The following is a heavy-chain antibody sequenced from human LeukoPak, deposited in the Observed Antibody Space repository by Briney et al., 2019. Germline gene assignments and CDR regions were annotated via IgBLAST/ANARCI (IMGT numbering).Heavy chain of an antibody. CDR3: ARHAYCGGDCFGGAFEI. CDR2: VYYSGST. J-gene: IGHJ3*02. V-gene: IGHV4-59*08. D-gene: IGHD2-21*02. CDR1: GGSISYYY. Sequence: NPSETLSLTCTVSGGSISYYYWSWIRQPPGKGLEWIGCVYYSGSTSYNPSLKSRVTISLDTSKHQFSLKLNSVTAADTAVYYCARHAYCGGDCFGGAFEIWGQGTMVTVSS.